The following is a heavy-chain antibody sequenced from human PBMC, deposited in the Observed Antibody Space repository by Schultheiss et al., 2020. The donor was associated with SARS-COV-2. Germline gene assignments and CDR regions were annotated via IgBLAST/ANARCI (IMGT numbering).Heavy chain of an antibody. J-gene: IGHJ4*02. D-gene: IGHD3-22*01. Sequence: SQTLSLTCTVSGGSISSSSYYWGWIRQPPGKGLEWIGSIYYSGDTYYNPSLKSRVTISVDTSKNQFSLKLSAVTAADTGVYYCARGGYYDSSGYYPILDYWGQGALGTVSS. V-gene: IGHV4-39*01. CDR1: GGSISSSSYY. CDR2: IYYSGDT. CDR3: ARGGYYDSSGYYPILDY.